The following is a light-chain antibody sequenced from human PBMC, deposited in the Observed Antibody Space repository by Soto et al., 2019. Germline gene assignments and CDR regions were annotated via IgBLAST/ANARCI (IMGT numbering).Light chain of an antibody. Sequence: EIVLTQSPGTLSLSPGERATLSCRASQSVSSSFLAWYQQKPGQAPRLLTYGASSRATGIPDRFSGSGSGTDFTLTIHRLEPEDFAVYYCQQYGSSPPWTFGQGTKVEIK. CDR3: QQYGSSPPWT. J-gene: IGKJ1*01. V-gene: IGKV3-20*01. CDR1: QSVSSSF. CDR2: GAS.